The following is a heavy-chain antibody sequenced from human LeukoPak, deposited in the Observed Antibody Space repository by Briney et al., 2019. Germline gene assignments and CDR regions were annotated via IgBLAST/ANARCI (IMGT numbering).Heavy chain of an antibody. CDR3: ARVTSSGYYYYYMDV. D-gene: IGHD3-22*01. V-gene: IGHV4-61*02. CDR2: IYTSGST. Sequence: SETLSLTCTVSGGSISSGSYYWRWIRQPAGKGLEWIGRIYTSGSTNYTPSLKSRVTISVDTSKNQFSLKLSSVTAADTAVHYCARVTSSGYYYYYMDVWGKGTTVTVSS. J-gene: IGHJ6*03. CDR1: GGSISSGSYY.